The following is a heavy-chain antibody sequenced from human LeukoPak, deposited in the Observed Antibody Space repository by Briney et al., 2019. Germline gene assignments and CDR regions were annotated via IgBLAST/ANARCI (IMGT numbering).Heavy chain of an antibody. V-gene: IGHV3-30*18. CDR2: ISYDGSNT. CDR3: AKDLGGIHYFDY. CDR1: GFTFSSYD. Sequence: GGSLRLSCAASGFTFSSYDMHWVRQAPGKGLEWVAIISYDGSNTYYADSVKGRFTISRDNSKNTLYLQMNSLRPEDTAVYYCAKDLGGIHYFDYWGQGTLVSVSS. J-gene: IGHJ4*02.